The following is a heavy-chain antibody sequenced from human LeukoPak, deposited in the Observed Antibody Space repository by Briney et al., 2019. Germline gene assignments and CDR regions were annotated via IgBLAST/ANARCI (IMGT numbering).Heavy chain of an antibody. Sequence: PSETLSLTCTVSGGSISSYYWSWIRQPPGKGLEWIGYIYYSGSTNYNPSLKSRVTISVDTSKNQFSLKLSSVTAADTAVYYCARFRYSSSWSGYNWFDPWGQGTLVTVSS. D-gene: IGHD6-13*01. V-gene: IGHV4-59*08. CDR2: IYYSGST. CDR3: ARFRYSSSWSGYNWFDP. CDR1: GGSISSYY. J-gene: IGHJ5*02.